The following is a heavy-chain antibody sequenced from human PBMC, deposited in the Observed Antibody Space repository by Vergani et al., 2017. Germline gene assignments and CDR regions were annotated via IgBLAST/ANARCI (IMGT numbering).Heavy chain of an antibody. Sequence: QVQLQQWGAGLLKPSETLSLTCAVYGGSFSGYYWSWIRQPPGKGLEWIGEINHSGSTNYNPSLKSRVTISVDTSKNQFSLMLSSVTAADTAVYYCARGRSSSWYHKYYFDYWGQGTLVTVSS. CDR3: ARGRSSSWYHKYYFDY. V-gene: IGHV4-34*01. CDR1: GGSFSGYY. D-gene: IGHD6-13*01. J-gene: IGHJ4*02. CDR2: INHSGST.